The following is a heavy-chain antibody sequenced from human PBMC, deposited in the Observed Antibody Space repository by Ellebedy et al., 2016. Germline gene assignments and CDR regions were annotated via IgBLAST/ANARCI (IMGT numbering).Heavy chain of an antibody. D-gene: IGHD3-22*01. J-gene: IGHJ3*02. CDR1: GFTFSSYS. CDR3: ARDDSSGYYYNKGKGAFDI. CDR2: ISSSSSTI. V-gene: IGHV3-48*01. Sequence: GGSLRLSCAASGFTFSSYSMNWVRQAPGKGLEWVSYISSSSSTIYYADSVKGRFTISRDNAKNSLYLQMNSLRAEDTAVYYCARDDSSGYYYNKGKGAFDIWGQGTMVTVSS.